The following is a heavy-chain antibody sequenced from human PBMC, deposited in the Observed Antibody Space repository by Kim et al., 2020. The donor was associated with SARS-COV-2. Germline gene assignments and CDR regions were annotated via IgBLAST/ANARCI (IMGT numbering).Heavy chain of an antibody. CDR2: TYYRSKWYN. Sequence: SQTLSLTCAISGDSVSSNSAAWNWIRQSPSRGLEWLGRTYYRSKWYNDYAVSVKSRITINPDTSKNQFSLHLNSVTPEDTAVYYCARDGWQQLARAVYYYGMDVWGQGTTVTVSS. V-gene: IGHV6-1*01. CDR1: GDSVSSNSAA. CDR3: ARDGWQQLARAVYYYGMDV. D-gene: IGHD6-13*01. J-gene: IGHJ6*02.